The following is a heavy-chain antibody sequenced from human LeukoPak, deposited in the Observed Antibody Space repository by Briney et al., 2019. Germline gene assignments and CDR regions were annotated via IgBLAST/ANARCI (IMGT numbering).Heavy chain of an antibody. D-gene: IGHD2-2*02. CDR1: GFTFSSYW. CDR3: ARGLYTTRHLNHFDY. V-gene: IGHV3-74*01. CDR2: MNSDESTT. J-gene: IGHJ4*02. Sequence: GGSLRLSCAASGFTFSSYWMHWVRQAPGKGPVWVSSMNSDESTTTYADSVKGRFTISRDNANNTLYLQMNSLRVEDTAVYYCARGLYTTRHLNHFDYWGQGTLVTVSS.